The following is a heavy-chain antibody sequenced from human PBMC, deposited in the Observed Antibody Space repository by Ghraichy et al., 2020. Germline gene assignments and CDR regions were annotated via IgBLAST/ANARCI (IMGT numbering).Heavy chain of an antibody. CDR3: AHSTPLPWADYGDHAYFDY. CDR2: IYWDDDK. J-gene: IGHJ4*02. D-gene: IGHD4-17*01. CDR1: GFSLSTSGVG. Sequence: SGPTLVKPTQTLTLTCTFSGFSLSTSGVGVGWIRQPPGKALEWLALIYWDDDKRYSPSLKSRLTITKDTSKNQVVLTMTNMDPVDTATYYCAHSTPLPWADYGDHAYFDYWGQGTLVTVSS. V-gene: IGHV2-5*02.